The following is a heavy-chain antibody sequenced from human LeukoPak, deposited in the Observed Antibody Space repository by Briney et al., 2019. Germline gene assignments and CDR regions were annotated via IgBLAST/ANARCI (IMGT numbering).Heavy chain of an antibody. D-gene: IGHD3-3*01. V-gene: IGHV1-58*02. Sequence: GASVKVSCKASGFTFTSSAMQWVRHARGQRLEWIGWIVVCSGNTNYAQKFQERVTITRDMSTSTAYMELSSLRSEDTAVYYCAAAGWYYDFWSGPPASHWFDPWGQGTLVTVSS. CDR3: AAAGWYYDFWSGPPASHWFDP. CDR2: IVVCSGNT. J-gene: IGHJ5*02. CDR1: GFTFTSSA.